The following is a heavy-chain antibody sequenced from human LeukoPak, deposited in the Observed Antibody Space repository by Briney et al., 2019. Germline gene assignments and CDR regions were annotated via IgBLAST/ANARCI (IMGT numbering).Heavy chain of an antibody. J-gene: IGHJ6*03. CDR1: RFTFSNYW. CDR3: ARDGATFSGYDWYYYMDV. Sequence: GGSLRLSCAASRFTFSNYWMSWVRQAPGKGLEWVANIKQDGSEKYYVDSVKGRFTISRDNAKNSMYLQMDSLRAEDTAVYYCARDGATFSGYDWYYYMDVWGKGTTVTVSS. D-gene: IGHD5-12*01. CDR2: IKQDGSEK. V-gene: IGHV3-7*01.